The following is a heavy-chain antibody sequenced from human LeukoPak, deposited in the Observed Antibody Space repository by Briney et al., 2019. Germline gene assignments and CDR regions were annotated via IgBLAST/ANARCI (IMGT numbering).Heavy chain of an antibody. CDR2: INPNSGGT. D-gene: IGHD4-17*01. J-gene: IGHJ4*02. CDR1: GYTFTGYY. CDR3: ARIRKSDYGDSLDFDY. V-gene: IGHV1-2*02. Sequence: ASVKVSCKASGYTFTGYYMHWVRQAPGQGLEWMGWINPNSGGTNYAQKFQGRVTMTRDTSISTAYMELSRLRSDDTAVYYCARIRKSDYGDSLDFDYWGQGTLVTVSS.